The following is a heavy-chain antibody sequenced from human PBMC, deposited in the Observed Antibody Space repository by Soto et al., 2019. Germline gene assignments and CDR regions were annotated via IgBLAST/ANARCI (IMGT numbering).Heavy chain of an antibody. Sequence: SETLSLTCTVSGGSISSGDYYWSWIRQPPGKGLEWIGYIYYSGSTYYNPSLKSRVTISADTSKNQFSLKLSSVTAADTAVYYCARGRGYSYGHNFDYWGQGTLVTVSS. D-gene: IGHD5-18*01. CDR1: GGSISSGDYY. V-gene: IGHV4-30-4*01. CDR3: ARGRGYSYGHNFDY. CDR2: IYYSGST. J-gene: IGHJ4*02.